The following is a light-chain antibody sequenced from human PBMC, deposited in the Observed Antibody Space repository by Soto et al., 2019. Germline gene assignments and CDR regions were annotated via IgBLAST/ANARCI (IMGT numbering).Light chain of an antibody. CDR1: QSVRSTS. CDR2: GAS. J-gene: IGKJ5*01. CDR3: KQYGLSQT. V-gene: IGKV3-20*01. Sequence: EIVLTQSPGTLSLSPGERATLSCRASQSVRSTSLAWYQQKPGQAPRLLIYGASSRATGIQDRFSGSRSGTEFTLTISRLEPEDFAVYYCKQYGLSQTFGQGTRLEIK.